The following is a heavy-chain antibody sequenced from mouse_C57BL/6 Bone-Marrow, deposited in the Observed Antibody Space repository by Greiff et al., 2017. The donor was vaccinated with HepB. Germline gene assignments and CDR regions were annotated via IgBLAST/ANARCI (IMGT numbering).Heavy chain of an antibody. Sequence: QVQLQQSGAELVRPGTSVKVSCKASGYAFTNYLIEWVKQRPGQGLEWIGVINPGSGGTNYNEKFKGKATLTADKSSSTAYMQLSSLTSEDSAVYFCARCGGNFDYWGQGTTLTVSS. CDR3: ARCGGNFDY. J-gene: IGHJ2*01. CDR1: GYAFTNYL. V-gene: IGHV1-54*01. CDR2: INPGSGGT.